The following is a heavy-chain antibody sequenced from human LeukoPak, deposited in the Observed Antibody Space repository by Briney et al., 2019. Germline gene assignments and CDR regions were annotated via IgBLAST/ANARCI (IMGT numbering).Heavy chain of an antibody. CDR1: GFTFTSYA. CDR3: AKDTPLTAYSPGWSGNSFDS. J-gene: IGHJ4*02. Sequence: TGGSLRLSCAASGFTFTSYAMSWVRQAPGKGLEWVSNITGSSRSTYYADSVRGRFTISRDNSKNTLYLQMNSLTAEDTAVYYCAKDTPLTAYSPGWSGNSFDSWGQGTLVTVSS. CDR2: ITGSSRST. D-gene: IGHD6-19*01. V-gene: IGHV3-23*01.